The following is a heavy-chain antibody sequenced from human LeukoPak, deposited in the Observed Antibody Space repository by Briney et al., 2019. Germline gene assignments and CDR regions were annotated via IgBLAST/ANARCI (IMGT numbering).Heavy chain of an antibody. V-gene: IGHV1-2*02. CDR3: ARANLPGANPLLHWFDP. CDR1: GYTFTGYY. CDR2: INPNSGGT. D-gene: IGHD1-1*01. J-gene: IGHJ5*02. Sequence: ASVKVSCKASGYTFTGYYMHWVRQAPGQGLEWMGWINPNSGGTNYAQKFQGRVTMTRDTSISTAYMELSRLRSGDTAVYYCARANLPGANPLLHWFDPWGQGTLVTVSS.